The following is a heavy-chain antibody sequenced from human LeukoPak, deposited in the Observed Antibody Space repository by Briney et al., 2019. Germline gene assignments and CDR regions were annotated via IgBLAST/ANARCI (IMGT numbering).Heavy chain of an antibody. CDR1: GFTFSSYS. Sequence: GGSLRLSCAASGFTFSSYSMNWVRQAPGKGLEWVSSISSSSSYIYYADSVKGRFTISRDNAKNSLYLQMNSLRAEDTAVYYCARDFEWEAQWLAQKPYSFDYWGQGTLVTVSS. D-gene: IGHD6-19*01. CDR3: ARDFEWEAQWLAQKPYSFDY. V-gene: IGHV3-21*01. CDR2: ISSSSSYI. J-gene: IGHJ4*02.